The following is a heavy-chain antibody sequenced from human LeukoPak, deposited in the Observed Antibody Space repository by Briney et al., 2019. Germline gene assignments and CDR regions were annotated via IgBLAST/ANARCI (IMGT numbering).Heavy chain of an antibody. Sequence: SETLSLTCTVSGDSISSGGYYWSWIRQHPGKGLEWIGYIYYSGSTYYNPSLKSRVTISVDPSKNQFSLKLSSVTAADTAVYFCARVDTDIAFDHWGQGTLAIVSS. D-gene: IGHD2-15*01. J-gene: IGHJ4*02. CDR1: GDSISSGGYY. CDR2: IYYSGST. CDR3: ARVDTDIAFDH. V-gene: IGHV4-31*03.